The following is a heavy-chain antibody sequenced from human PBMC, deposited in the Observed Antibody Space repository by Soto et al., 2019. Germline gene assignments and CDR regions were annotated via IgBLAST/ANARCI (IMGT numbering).Heavy chain of an antibody. Sequence: QVQLVESGGGVVQPGRSLRLSCAASGFTFSSYAMHWVRQAPGKGLKWVAVISYDGNNKYYADSVQGRFTISRDNSRNTRYLQSNSLSAEDTAVYCGARDRNGYDRGYCALWGRGTLITVTS. J-gene: IGHJ2*01. V-gene: IGHV3-30-3*01. CDR2: ISYDGNNK. CDR3: ARDRNGYDRGYCAL. D-gene: IGHD5-12*01. CDR1: GFTFSSYA.